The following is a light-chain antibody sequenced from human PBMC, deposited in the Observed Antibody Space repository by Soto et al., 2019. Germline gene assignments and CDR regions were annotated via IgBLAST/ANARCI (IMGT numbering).Light chain of an antibody. Sequence: EIVLTQSPATLSLSPGQRSTLSCRASESISRDYLAWYEQRLGQAPRLLISRASSGAPGIPDRFSGSGSRTDFNFTISTPEPEDFPIYYCQPYGGVPYTFGQGTKLEIK. CDR2: RAS. CDR1: ESISRDY. CDR3: QPYGGVPYT. J-gene: IGKJ2*01. V-gene: IGKV3-20*01.